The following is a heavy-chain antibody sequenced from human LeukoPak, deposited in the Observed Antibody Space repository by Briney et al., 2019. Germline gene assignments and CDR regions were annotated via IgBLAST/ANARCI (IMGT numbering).Heavy chain of an antibody. D-gene: IGHD5-24*01. V-gene: IGHV3-72*01. Sequence: PGGSLRLSCAASGFTFSDHYMDWVRLAPRMGLEWVARSRSKAAGYTTEYGTSVRGRFTISRDVSKNSLYLQMNSLKIEDTAVHYCVRGYNGFDSWGQGTLVTVSS. J-gene: IGHJ4*02. CDR3: VRGYNGFDS. CDR2: SRSKAAGYTT. CDR1: GFTFSDHY.